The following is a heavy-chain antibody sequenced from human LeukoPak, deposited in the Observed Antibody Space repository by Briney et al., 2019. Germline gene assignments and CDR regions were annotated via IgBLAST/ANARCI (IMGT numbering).Heavy chain of an antibody. CDR3: AKGFLRDYYDSSGYYYPKGWYFDL. CDR1: GFTFSSYA. CDR2: ISGSGGST. V-gene: IGHV3-23*01. J-gene: IGHJ2*01. D-gene: IGHD3-22*01. Sequence: PGGSLRLSCAASGFTFSSYAMSWVRQAPGKGLEGVSAISGSGGSTYYADSVKGRFTISRDNSKNTLYLQMNSLRAEDTAVYYCAKGFLRDYYDSSGYYYPKGWYFDLWGRGTLVTVSS.